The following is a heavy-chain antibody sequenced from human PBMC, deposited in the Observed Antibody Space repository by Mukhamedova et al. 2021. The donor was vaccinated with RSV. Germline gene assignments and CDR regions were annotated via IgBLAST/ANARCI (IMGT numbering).Heavy chain of an antibody. J-gene: IGHJ4*02. CDR3: AKDGSTCSSFSCYSLLVDY. Sequence: VRQAPGKGLEWVALISPHGVHKYYADSVKGRFTISRDDSKNTLYLQMDSLGADDTAVYYCAKDGSTCSSFSCYSLLVDYWGQGT. CDR2: ISPHGVHK. V-gene: IGHV3-30*01. D-gene: IGHD2-2*01.